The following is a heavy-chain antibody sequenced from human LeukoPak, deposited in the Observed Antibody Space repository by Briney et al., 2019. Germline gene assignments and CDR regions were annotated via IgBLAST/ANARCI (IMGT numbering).Heavy chain of an antibody. CDR1: GFTFSAYD. J-gene: IGHJ6*02. Sequence: GGSLRLSCAAAGFTFSAYDMHWVRQATGKGLEWVSYIGRAGDTYYAVSVKGRFTISREDATNSLFLQMNSLGVGDTAVYYCARDSSGWGLAVWGQGTTVTVSS. CDR2: IGRAGDT. D-gene: IGHD6-19*01. CDR3: ARDSSGWGLAV. V-gene: IGHV3-13*04.